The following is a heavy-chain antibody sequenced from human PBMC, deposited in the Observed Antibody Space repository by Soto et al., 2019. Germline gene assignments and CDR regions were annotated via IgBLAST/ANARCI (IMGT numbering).Heavy chain of an antibody. CDR2: TCRYGREL. CDR3: VRGTTAWRGMDY. J-gene: IGHJ4*02. CDR1: GFTFSTYC. D-gene: IGHD1-1*01. Sequence: GGSLRLSCAASGFTFSTYCMHWVRHTPGTGLVWVSRTCRYGRELYYADSVKGRFTISRDDAKNTLYLQMHSLRVEDTGIYYCVRGTTAWRGMDYWGQGALVTVSS. V-gene: IGHV3-74*01.